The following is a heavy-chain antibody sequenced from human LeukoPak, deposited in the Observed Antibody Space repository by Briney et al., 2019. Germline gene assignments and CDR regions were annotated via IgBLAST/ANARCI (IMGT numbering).Heavy chain of an antibody. D-gene: IGHD6-19*01. CDR2: IKQDGSEI. CDR3: ARDQPDSIAVAGNDY. V-gene: IGHV3-7*03. Sequence: PGGSLRLSCAASGFTFSSYWMSWVRQAPGKGLEWVANIKQDGSEIHYVDSVKGRFTISRDNAKNSLFLQMNSLRAEDTAVYYCARDQPDSIAVAGNDYWGQGTLVTVSS. J-gene: IGHJ4*02. CDR1: GFTFSSYW.